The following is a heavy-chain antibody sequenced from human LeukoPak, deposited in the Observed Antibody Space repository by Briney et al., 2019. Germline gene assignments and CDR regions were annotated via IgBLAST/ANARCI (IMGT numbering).Heavy chain of an antibody. V-gene: IGHV3-7*05. D-gene: IGHD6-19*01. Sequence: GGSLSLSFAASGFPFSTYWMTWVRPAPGKGREWVANMKQDGSERNYVDSVKGRFTISRDGSGNTLYLQMNSLRAEDTAVYFCARQIPLTGTFYFDNWGQGTLVTVSS. CDR1: GFPFSTYW. CDR3: ARQIPLTGTFYFDN. CDR2: MKQDGSER. J-gene: IGHJ4*02.